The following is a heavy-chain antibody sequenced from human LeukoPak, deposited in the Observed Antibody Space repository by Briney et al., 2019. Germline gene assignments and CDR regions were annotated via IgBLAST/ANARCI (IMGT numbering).Heavy chain of an antibody. CDR2: IYSSGST. CDR3: ARKDGDY. J-gene: IGHJ4*02. V-gene: IGHV4-4*07. Sequence: SETLSLTCTVSGASISAFHCTWFRQPAGKTLEWIGLIYSSGSTLLNPSHKTRVAMSLDLTKNQLSLRLTSLTAADTAMYYCARKDGDYWGQGTLVTVSS. CDR1: GASISAFH.